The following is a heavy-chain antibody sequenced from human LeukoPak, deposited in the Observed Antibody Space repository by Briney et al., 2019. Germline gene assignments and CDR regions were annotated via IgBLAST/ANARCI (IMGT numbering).Heavy chain of an antibody. D-gene: IGHD2-8*02. Sequence: SETLSLTCSVTDYPISSGYFWGWIRQPPQKGLEWIATISHSGSTYFSPSLKSRVIVSIDASKNQFSLNLTSVTAADTAVYYCAREHCAGGYCYFLDYWGQGTLVTVYS. CDR2: ISHSGST. J-gene: IGHJ4*02. V-gene: IGHV4-38-2*02. CDR3: AREHCAGGYCYFLDY. CDR1: DYPISSGYF.